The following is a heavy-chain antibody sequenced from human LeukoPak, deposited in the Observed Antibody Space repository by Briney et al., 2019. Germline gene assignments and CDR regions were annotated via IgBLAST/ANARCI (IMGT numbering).Heavy chain of an antibody. CDR2: ISSSGTSK. V-gene: IGHV3-21*01. J-gene: IGHJ6*02. CDR1: GFTFGTYA. Sequence: GGSLRLFCAASGFTFGTYATSWLRQAPGKGLEWVASISSSGTSKYSAGSLKGRFTISRDNARNSLYLQMNSLTAEDTAVYYCARTGIYDSCGYYRYYYYGMEVGGQGTTVTVSS. CDR3: ARTGIYDSCGYYRYYYYGMEV. D-gene: IGHD3-22*01.